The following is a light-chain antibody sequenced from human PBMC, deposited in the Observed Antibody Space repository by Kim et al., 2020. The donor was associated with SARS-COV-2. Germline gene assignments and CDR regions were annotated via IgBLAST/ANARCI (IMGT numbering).Light chain of an antibody. CDR2: GNN. Sequence: QRVTNSCTGGNSNRAAGFNVHWYQQLPGTAPTLLIFGNNKRPAGVPDRFSGSTSGTSASLAITGLQAEDEAYYFCQSYDSSLSGWVFGGGTQLTVL. J-gene: IGLJ3*02. CDR1: NSNRAAGFN. V-gene: IGLV1-40*01. CDR3: QSYDSSLSGWV.